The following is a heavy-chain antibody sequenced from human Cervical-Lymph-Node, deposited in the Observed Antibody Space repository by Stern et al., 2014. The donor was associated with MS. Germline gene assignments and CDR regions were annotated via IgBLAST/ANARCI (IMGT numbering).Heavy chain of an antibody. V-gene: IGHV1-69*01. CDR3: ASPVTVTVGAMDA. J-gene: IGHJ6*02. D-gene: IGHD4-17*01. Sequence: MQLVESGAEVKKPGSSVKVSCKASGGSFSSYPINWGRQAPGQGLEWMGGIIPIFETANSEQRFQGRVTITADESTSTAYMELSSLRSEDTAVYYCASPVTVTVGAMDAWGQGTPVTVSS. CDR2: IIPIFETA. CDR1: GGSFSSYP.